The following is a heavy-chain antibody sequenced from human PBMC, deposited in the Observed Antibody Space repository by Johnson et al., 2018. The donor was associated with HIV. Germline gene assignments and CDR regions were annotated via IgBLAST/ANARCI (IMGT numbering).Heavy chain of an antibody. CDR2: ISYDGSNK. Sequence: QVQLVESGGNLVQPGGSLRLSCAASRFTFSSHAMSWVRQAPGKGLEWVAVISYDGSNKYYADSVKGRFTISRDNSKNSLYLQMNSLRVEDTAVYYCAREGYNWNNGDAFDIWGQGTMVTVSS. D-gene: IGHD1/OR15-1a*01. CDR1: RFTFSSHA. J-gene: IGHJ3*02. V-gene: IGHV3-30*04. CDR3: AREGYNWNNGDAFDI.